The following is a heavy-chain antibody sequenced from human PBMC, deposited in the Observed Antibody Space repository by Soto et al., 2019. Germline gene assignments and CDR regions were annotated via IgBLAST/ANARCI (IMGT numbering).Heavy chain of an antibody. CDR1: GFSLSTSGVG. D-gene: IGHD2-15*01. V-gene: IGHV2-5*02. Sequence: QITLKESGPTLVKPTQTLTLTCTFSGFSLSTSGVGVGWIRQPPGKALEWLALIYWDDDKRYSPSLTSRLTTXKXTXXNQAGHTMTTMDPVGTATYDCAHVLAVVANYGMDVWGQGTTVTVSS. CDR2: IYWDDDK. CDR3: AHVLAVVANYGMDV. J-gene: IGHJ6*02.